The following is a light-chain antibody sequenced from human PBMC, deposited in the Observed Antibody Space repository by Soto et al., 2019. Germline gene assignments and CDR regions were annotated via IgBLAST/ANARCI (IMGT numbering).Light chain of an antibody. CDR1: SSEVGGYNY. V-gene: IGLV2-14*01. J-gene: IGLJ1*01. CDR3: SSYTTSNTRQIV. Sequence: QSALTQPASVSGSPGQSITISCTGTSSEVGGYNYVSWYQQHPGKAPKFMIYDVSNRPSGVSNRFSGSKSGNTASLIISGLQAEDEADYYCSSYTTSNTRQIVFGTGTKVTV. CDR2: DVS.